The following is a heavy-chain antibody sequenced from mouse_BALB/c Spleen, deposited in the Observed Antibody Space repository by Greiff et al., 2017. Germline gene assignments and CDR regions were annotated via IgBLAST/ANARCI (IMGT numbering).Heavy chain of an antibody. V-gene: IGHV1-14*01. D-gene: IGHD1-1*01. CDR1: GYTFTSYV. J-gene: IGHJ3*01. Sequence: EVKLQESGPELVKPGASVKMSCKASGYTFTSYVMHWVKQKPGQGLEWIGYINPYNDGTKYNEKFKGKATLTSDKSSSTAYMELSSLTSEDSAVYYCARSNGSSYVAWFAYWGQGTLVTVSA. CDR2: INPYNDGT. CDR3: ARSNGSSYVAWFAY.